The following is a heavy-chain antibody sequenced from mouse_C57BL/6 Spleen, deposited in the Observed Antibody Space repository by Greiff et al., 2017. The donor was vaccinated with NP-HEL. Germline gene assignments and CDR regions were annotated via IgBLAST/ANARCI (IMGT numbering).Heavy chain of an antibody. D-gene: IGHD2-4*01. CDR1: GYTFTDYN. CDR3: ARNLCYDYDKGFAY. V-gene: IGHV1-22*01. CDR2: INPNNGGT. Sequence: EVQLQQSGPELVKPGASVKMSCKASGYTFTDYNMHWVKQSHGKSLEWIGYINPNNGGTSYNQKFKGKATLTVNKSSSTAYMELRSLTSEDSAVYYCARNLCYDYDKGFAYWGQGTLVTVSA. J-gene: IGHJ3*01.